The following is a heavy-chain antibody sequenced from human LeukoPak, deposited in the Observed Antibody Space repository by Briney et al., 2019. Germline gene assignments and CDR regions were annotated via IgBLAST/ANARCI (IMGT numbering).Heavy chain of an antibody. V-gene: IGHV4-39*07. J-gene: IGHJ6*03. Sequence: SETLSLTCTVSGGSISSSSYYWGWIRQPPGKGLEWIGSIYYSGSTYYNPSLKSRVTISVDTSKNQFSLKLSSVTAADTAVYYCARVGVQQLVWYYYYMDVWGKGTTVTVSS. CDR2: IYYSGST. CDR1: GGSISSSSYY. D-gene: IGHD6-13*01. CDR3: ARVGVQQLVWYYYYMDV.